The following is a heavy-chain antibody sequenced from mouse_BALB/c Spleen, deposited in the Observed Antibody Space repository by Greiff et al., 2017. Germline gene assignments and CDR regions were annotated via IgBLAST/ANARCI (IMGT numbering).Heavy chain of an antibody. CDR2: IDPANGNT. V-gene: IGHV14-3*02. Sequence: VQLKQSGAELVKPGASVKLSCTASGFNIKDTYMHWVKQRREQGLEWIGRIDPANGNTKYDPKFQGKATITADTSSNTAYLQLSSLTSEDTAVYYCAREIYDGYYERYFDVWGAGTTVTVSS. CDR1: GFNIKDTY. D-gene: IGHD2-3*01. J-gene: IGHJ1*01. CDR3: AREIYDGYYERYFDV.